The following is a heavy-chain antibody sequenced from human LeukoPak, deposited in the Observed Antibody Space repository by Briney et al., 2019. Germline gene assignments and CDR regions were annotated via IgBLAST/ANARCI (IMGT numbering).Heavy chain of an antibody. D-gene: IGHD6-13*01. CDR2: INPSGGST. J-gene: IGHJ5*02. CDR3: ARYAAAGTFWFDP. CDR1: GYTFISYY. Sequence: ASVKVSCKASGYTFISYYMHWVRQAPGQGLEWMGIINPSGGSTSYAQKFQGRVTMTRDTSTSTVYMELSSLRSEDTAVYYCARYAAAGTFWFDPWGQGTLVTVSS. V-gene: IGHV1-46*01.